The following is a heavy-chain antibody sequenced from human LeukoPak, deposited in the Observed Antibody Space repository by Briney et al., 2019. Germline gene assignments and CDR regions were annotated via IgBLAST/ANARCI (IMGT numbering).Heavy chain of an antibody. J-gene: IGHJ3*02. D-gene: IGHD3-10*01. CDR3: AKGSGSYYNVGAFDI. Sequence: GRSLRLSCAASGFTFDDYAMHWVRQAPGKGLEWVSGISWNSGSIGYADSVKGRFTISRGNAKNSLYLQMNSLRAEDTTLYYCAKGSGSYYNVGAFDIWGQGTMVTVSS. CDR2: ISWNSGSI. CDR1: GFTFDDYA. V-gene: IGHV3-9*01.